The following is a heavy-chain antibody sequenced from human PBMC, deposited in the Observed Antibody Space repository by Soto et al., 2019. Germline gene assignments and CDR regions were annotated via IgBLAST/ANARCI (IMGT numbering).Heavy chain of an antibody. CDR1: GFTFSSYG. D-gene: IGHD5-12*01. CDR2: IWYDGSNK. CDR3: ARADSGYDEGLVYYYYGMDV. V-gene: IGHV3-33*01. J-gene: IGHJ6*02. Sequence: PGGSLRLSCAASGFTFSSYGMHWVRQAPGKGLEWVAVIWYDGSNKYYADSVKGRFTISRDNSKNTLYLQMNSLRAEDTAVYYCARADSGYDEGLVYYYYGMDVWGQGTTVTVSS.